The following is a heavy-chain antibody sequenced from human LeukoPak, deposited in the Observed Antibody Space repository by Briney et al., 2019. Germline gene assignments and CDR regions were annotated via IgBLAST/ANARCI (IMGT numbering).Heavy chain of an antibody. CDR2: IKQDGSEQ. CDR1: GFTFSSYW. V-gene: IGHV3-7*01. D-gene: IGHD2-2*01. J-gene: IGHJ5*02. Sequence: GGSLRLSCAASGFTFSSYWMTWVRQAPGKGLEWVANIKQDGSEQFYVDSVKGRFTISRDNAKNSLYLQMNNLRGKDTAVYYCARGRKVPAAMGNWFDPWGQGTLVTVSS. CDR3: ARGRKVPAAMGNWFDP.